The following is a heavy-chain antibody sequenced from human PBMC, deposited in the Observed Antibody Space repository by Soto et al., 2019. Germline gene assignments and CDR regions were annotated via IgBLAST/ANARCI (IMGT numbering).Heavy chain of an antibody. Sequence: AISGSGGSTYYADSVKGRFTISRDNSKNTLYLQMNSLRAEDTAVYYCAKDRIAVGGYYFDYWGQGTLVTVSS. J-gene: IGHJ4*02. D-gene: IGHD6-19*01. V-gene: IGHV3-23*01. CDR2: ISGSGGST. CDR3: AKDRIAVGGYYFDY.